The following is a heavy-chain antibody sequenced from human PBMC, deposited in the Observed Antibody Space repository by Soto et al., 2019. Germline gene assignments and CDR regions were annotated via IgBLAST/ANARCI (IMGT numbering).Heavy chain of an antibody. V-gene: IGHV3-13*01. D-gene: IGHD4-17*01. CDR3: ARLGTLTTVTRSWGAFDI. J-gene: IGHJ3*02. CDR1: GFTFSSYD. CDR2: IGTAGDT. Sequence: PGGSLRLSCAASGFTFSSYDMHWVRQATGKGLEWVSAIGTAGDTYYPGSVKGRFTISRENAKNSLYLQMNSLRAGDTAVYYCARLGTLTTVTRSWGAFDIWGQGTMVTVSS.